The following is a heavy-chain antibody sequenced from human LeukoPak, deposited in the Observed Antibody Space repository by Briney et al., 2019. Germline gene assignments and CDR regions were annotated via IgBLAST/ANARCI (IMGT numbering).Heavy chain of an antibody. CDR3: AGGSFGDMGWSYYFDY. CDR2: ISGSGGST. D-gene: IGHD1-26*01. V-gene: IGHV3-23*01. CDR1: GFTFSSYA. J-gene: IGHJ4*02. Sequence: GGSLRLSCAASGFTFSSYAMSWVRQAPGKGLEWVSAISGSGGSTYYADSVKGRFTISRDNSKNTLYLQMNSLRAEDTAVYYCAGGSFGDMGWSYYFDYWGQGTLVTVSS.